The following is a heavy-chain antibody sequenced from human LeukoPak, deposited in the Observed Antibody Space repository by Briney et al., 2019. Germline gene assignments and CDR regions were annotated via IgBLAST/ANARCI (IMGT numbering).Heavy chain of an antibody. CDR3: ARDNSVGDIAWWFDP. J-gene: IGHJ5*02. CDR1: GYTFINNW. V-gene: IGHV1-46*01. CDR2: INPTGTRT. D-gene: IGHD3-10*01. Sequence: ASVKVSCKASGYTFINNWMHWVRQAPGQGLEWIGLINPTGTRTGYAQKFQGRVTMTRDMSTSTDYMELSSLRSEDTAIYYCARDNSVGDIAWWFDPWGQGTLVTAST.